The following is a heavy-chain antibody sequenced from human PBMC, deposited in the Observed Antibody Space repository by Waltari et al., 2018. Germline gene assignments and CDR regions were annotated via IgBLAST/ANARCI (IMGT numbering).Heavy chain of an antibody. Sequence: EVQLVESGGGLVQPGGSLRLSCAASGFTFSSYSMNWVRQAPGQGMEWVSYISSTSSTIWYENSVKGRFTIARYNDKNALDRQMNGLRAEDTAVDYCARDVRTLKLYDFWSGYLAYWGQGTLVTVSS. D-gene: IGHD3-3*01. CDR1: GFTFSSYS. CDR3: ARDVRTLKLYDFWSGYLAY. V-gene: IGHV3-48*01. J-gene: IGHJ4*02. CDR2: ISSTSSTI.